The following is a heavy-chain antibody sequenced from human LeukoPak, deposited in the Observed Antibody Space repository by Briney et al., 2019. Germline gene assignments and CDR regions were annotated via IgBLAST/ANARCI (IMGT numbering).Heavy chain of an antibody. CDR1: GYTFTGHY. CDR3: ARRLTTSQDLDY. Sequence: ASVTVSCKASGYTFTGHYMYWVRQAPGQGLEWMGWINPNSGDTNYAQKFQGRATMTRDTSISTAYMDLNRLTSDDTAVYYCARRLTTSQDLDYWGQGTLVTVSS. D-gene: IGHD2-2*01. J-gene: IGHJ4*02. V-gene: IGHV1-2*02. CDR2: INPNSGDT.